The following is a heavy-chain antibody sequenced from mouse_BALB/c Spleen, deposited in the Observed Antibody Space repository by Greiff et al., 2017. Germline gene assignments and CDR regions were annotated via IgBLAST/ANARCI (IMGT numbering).Heavy chain of an antibody. D-gene: IGHD2-4*01. J-gene: IGHJ3*01. CDR2: IWSGGST. Sequence: QVQLQQSGPGLVQPSQSLSITCTASGFSLTSYGVHWVRQSPGKGLEWLGVIWSGGSTDYNAAFISRLSISKDNSKSQVFFKMNSLQANDTAIYYCARNNYDYDGFAYWGQGTLVTVSA. CDR1: GFSLTSYG. V-gene: IGHV2-2*02. CDR3: ARNNYDYDGFAY.